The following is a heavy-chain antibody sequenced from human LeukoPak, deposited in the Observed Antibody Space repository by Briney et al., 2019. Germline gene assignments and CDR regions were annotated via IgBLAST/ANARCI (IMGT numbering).Heavy chain of an antibody. CDR2: ISNTGTNT. V-gene: IGHV3-23*01. D-gene: IGHD3-3*01. CDR3: AARRGYYHYMDV. CDR1: GFTFSSYA. J-gene: IGHJ6*03. Sequence: GGSLRLSCATSGFTFSSYAVAWVRQAPGKGMEWVSSISNTGTNTYYADSVKGRFTTSRENSKNTLSLQMNSLTAEDTAVYYCAARRGYYHYMDVWGKGTTVTVSS.